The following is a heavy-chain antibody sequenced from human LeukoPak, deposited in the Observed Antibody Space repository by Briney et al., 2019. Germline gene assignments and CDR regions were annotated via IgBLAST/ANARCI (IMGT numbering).Heavy chain of an antibody. CDR1: GGSISSYY. V-gene: IGHV4-4*07. J-gene: IGHJ4*02. CDR2: IYTSGST. D-gene: IGHD3-3*01. Sequence: SETLSFTCTVSGGSISSYYWSWIRQTAGKGLEWIGRIYTSGSTNYNPSLKSRVTISVDKSKNQFSLKLSSVTAADTAVHYCAGTIFGVARGEVDYWGQGTLVTVSS. CDR3: AGTIFGVARGEVDY.